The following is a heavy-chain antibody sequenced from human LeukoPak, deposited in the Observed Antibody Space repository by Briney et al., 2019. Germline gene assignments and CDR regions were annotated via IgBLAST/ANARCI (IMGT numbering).Heavy chain of an antibody. CDR1: GGSFSGYY. V-gene: IGHV4-34*01. CDR2: INHSGST. Sequence: SETLSLTCAVYGGSFSGYYWSWIRQPPGKGLEWIGEINHSGSTNYNPSLKSRVTIPVDTSKNQFSLKLSSVTAADTAVYYCARVWRYYDSSGYSYYFDYWGQGTLVTVSS. CDR3: ARVWRYYDSSGYSYYFDY. J-gene: IGHJ4*02. D-gene: IGHD3-22*01.